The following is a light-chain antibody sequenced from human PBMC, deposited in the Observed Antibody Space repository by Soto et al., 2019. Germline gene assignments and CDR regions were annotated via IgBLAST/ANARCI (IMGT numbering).Light chain of an antibody. CDR2: GDN. CDR1: SSNIGSFYD. J-gene: IGLJ2*01. Sequence: QSVLTQPPSVSGAPGQRVPIPCTGSSSNIGSFYDVHWYQQLPGTVPKLLIYGDNNRPSGVPDRFSGSKSGTAASLAITGLQAEDEADYYCQSYDNSLNHVVFGGGTKVTVL. V-gene: IGLV1-40*01. CDR3: QSYDNSLNHVV.